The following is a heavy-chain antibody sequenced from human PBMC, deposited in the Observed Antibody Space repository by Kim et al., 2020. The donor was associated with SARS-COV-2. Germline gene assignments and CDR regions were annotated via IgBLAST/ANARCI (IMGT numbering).Heavy chain of an antibody. D-gene: IGHD1-1*01. Sequence: QKFQGGVTITRDTSASTAYMELSSLRSEDTAVYYCARDGTTRNGGYYFDYWGQGVLVTVSS. J-gene: IGHJ4*02. V-gene: IGHV1-3*01. CDR3: ARDGTTRNGGYYFDY.